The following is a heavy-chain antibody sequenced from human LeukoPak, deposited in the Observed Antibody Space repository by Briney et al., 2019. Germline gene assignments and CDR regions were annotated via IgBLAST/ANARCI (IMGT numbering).Heavy chain of an antibody. J-gene: IGHJ4*02. Sequence: PGESLRLSCAASGFTFSRYWMSWVRQAPGKGLEWVANIKEDGSEIYYVDSVKGRFTISRDNAKNSLYLQMSSLRAEDTAVYYCARGETWGQGTLVIVSS. V-gene: IGHV3-7*01. CDR1: GFTFSRYW. CDR2: IKEDGSEI. CDR3: ARGET.